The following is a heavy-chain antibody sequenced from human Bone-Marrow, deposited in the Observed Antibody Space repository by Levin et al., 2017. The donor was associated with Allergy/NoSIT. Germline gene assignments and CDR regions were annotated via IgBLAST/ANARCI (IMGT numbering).Heavy chain of an antibody. Sequence: SCTASGFLFTKAWMSWVRQTPGKGLQWVGRVRSHADGGTSEYVAAVKGRFTISRDDSKNMTFLQMSSLKTEDTAVYYCAVEPRITVSGVLLTGGLAPWGQGTLVSVSS. CDR2: VRSHADGGTS. D-gene: IGHD3-3*01. CDR3: AVEPRITVSGVLLTGGLAP. J-gene: IGHJ5*02. V-gene: IGHV3-15*01. CDR1: GFLFTKAW.